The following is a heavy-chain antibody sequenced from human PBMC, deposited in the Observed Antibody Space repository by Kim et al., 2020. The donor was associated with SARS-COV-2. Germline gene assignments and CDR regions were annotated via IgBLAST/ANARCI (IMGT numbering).Heavy chain of an antibody. V-gene: IGHV3-33*01. CDR3: ARAREKSFDY. Sequence: NNHADSGKGRFTISRDNSKNTVDLHMNSLRVEDTTVYYCARAREKSFDYWGQGTLVTVSS. J-gene: IGHJ4*02. CDR2: N.